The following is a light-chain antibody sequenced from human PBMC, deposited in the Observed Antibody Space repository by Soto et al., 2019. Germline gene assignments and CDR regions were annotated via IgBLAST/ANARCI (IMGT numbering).Light chain of an antibody. V-gene: IGKV4-1*01. CDR1: QNILFTSNNENF. CDR2: WAS. Sequence: DIVMTQSPASLALSLGERATIKCRSSQNILFTSNNENFLSWYQQKPGQPPKLLIYWASTRASGVPERFSGSGSATDFTLTISSLQAEDVAVYYCQQYYGTPRTFGQGTKVEIK. J-gene: IGKJ1*01. CDR3: QQYYGTPRT.